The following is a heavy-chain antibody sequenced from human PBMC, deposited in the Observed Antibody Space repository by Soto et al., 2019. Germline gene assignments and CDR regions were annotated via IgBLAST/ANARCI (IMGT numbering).Heavy chain of an antibody. J-gene: IGHJ4*02. CDR2: INSDGSST. CDR1: GFTFSSYW. D-gene: IGHD3-3*01. V-gene: IGHV3-74*01. CDR3: ARDLWRPFGEDTYYDFWSGPKL. Sequence: GGSLRLSCAASGFTFSSYWMHWVRQAPGKGLVWVSRINSDGSSTSYADSVKGRFTISRDNAKNTLYLQMNSLRAEDTAVYYCARDLWRPFGEDTYYDFWSGPKLWGQGTLVTVSS.